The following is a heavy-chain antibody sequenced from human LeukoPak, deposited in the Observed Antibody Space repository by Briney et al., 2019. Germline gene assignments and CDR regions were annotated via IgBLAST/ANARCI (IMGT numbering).Heavy chain of an antibody. Sequence: GGSLRLSCAASGFTFSDYYMSWIRQAPGKGLEWVAKIKPDGSEIYHVDSVQGRFTISRDNAKNSLYLQMNSLRAEDTAVYYCATSRFYLESWGQGTLVTVSS. V-gene: IGHV3-7*01. CDR1: GFTFSDYY. CDR3: ATSRFYLES. CDR2: IKPDGSEI. J-gene: IGHJ4*02.